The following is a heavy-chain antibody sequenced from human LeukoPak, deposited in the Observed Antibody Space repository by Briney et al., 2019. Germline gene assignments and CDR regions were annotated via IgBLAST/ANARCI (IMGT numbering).Heavy chain of an antibody. CDR3: ARDISPVGGY. D-gene: IGHD2-15*01. Sequence: GGSLRLSCAASGFTFSSYEMNWVRQAPGKGLEWVSYITSSSSTIYYADSVRGRFTISRDNAKNSLYLQMNSLRDEDTAVYYCARDISPVGGYWGQGTLVTVSS. V-gene: IGHV3-48*03. CDR2: ITSSSSTI. CDR1: GFTFSSYE. J-gene: IGHJ4*02.